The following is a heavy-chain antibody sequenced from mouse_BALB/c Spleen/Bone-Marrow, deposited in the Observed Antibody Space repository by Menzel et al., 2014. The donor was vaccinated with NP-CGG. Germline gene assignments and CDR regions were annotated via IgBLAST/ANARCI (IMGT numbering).Heavy chain of an antibody. CDR3: AREAYYGPDY. V-gene: IGHV1S81*02. J-gene: IGHJ2*01. D-gene: IGHD1-2*01. CDR1: GHTFTSYW. Sequence: QVQLQQSGAELVKPGASVKLSCKAPGHTFTSYWMEWVKQRPGQGLEWIGEINPRNGRANYNEKFKSKATLTVDKSSSTAYMQLSSLTSEDSAVYYCAREAYYGPDYWGQGTTLTVSS. CDR2: INPRNGRA.